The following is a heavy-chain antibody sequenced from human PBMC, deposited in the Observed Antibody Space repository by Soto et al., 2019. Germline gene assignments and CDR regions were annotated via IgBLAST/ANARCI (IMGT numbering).Heavy chain of an antibody. CDR2: IYYSGST. Sequence: QVQLQESGPGLVKSSETLSLTCTVSGGSISSYYWSWIRQPPGKGLEWIGYIYYSGSTNYNPSLKSRVTISVDTSKNQFSLKLSSVTAADTAVYYCARDLHYYDSSGDYYYGMDVWGQGTTVTVSS. J-gene: IGHJ6*02. CDR1: GGSISSYY. D-gene: IGHD3-22*01. V-gene: IGHV4-59*01. CDR3: ARDLHYYDSSGDYYYGMDV.